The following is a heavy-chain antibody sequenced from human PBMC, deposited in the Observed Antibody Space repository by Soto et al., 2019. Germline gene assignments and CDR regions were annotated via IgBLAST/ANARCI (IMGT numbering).Heavy chain of an antibody. CDR3: AQIGYNDFWSGYYLYFWFDP. J-gene: IGHJ5*02. Sequence: QVTLKESGPVLVKPTETLTLTCTVSGYSLSNARMGVSWIRQPPGKALEWLAHIFSNDEKSYSTSLKSRLTISKDTSKSQVVLTMTNMDPVDTATYYCAQIGYNDFWSGYYLYFWFDPWGQGTLVTVSS. V-gene: IGHV2-26*01. CDR1: GYSLSNARMG. D-gene: IGHD3-3*01. CDR2: IFSNDEK.